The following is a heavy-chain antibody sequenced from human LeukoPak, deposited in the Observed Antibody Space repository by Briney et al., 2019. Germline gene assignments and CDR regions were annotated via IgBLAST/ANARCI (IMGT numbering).Heavy chain of an antibody. CDR1: GGSMSGYY. D-gene: IGHD2-15*01. CDR3: ARGQAGWSRGFDY. Sequence: SETLSLTCTVSGGSMSGYYWSWIRQPPGKGLEWFGYIFFSGSTNYNPSLKSRVTISVDTSKNQFSLKLTSVTAADTAVYYCARGQAGWSRGFDYWGQGTLVTVSS. V-gene: IGHV4-59*01. J-gene: IGHJ4*02. CDR2: IFFSGST.